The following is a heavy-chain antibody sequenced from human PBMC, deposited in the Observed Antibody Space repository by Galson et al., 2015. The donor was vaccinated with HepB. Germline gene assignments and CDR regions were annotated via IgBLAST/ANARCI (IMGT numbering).Heavy chain of an antibody. CDR1: GFTFSSYG. CDR2: ISSSSSYI. V-gene: IGHV3-21*01. Sequence: SLRLSCAASGFTFSSYGMHWVRQAPGKGLEWVSSISSSSSYIYYADSVKGRFTISRDNAKNSLYLQMNSLRAEDTAVYYCARAVAGRYFDLWGRGTLVTVSS. J-gene: IGHJ2*01. CDR3: ARAVAGRYFDL. D-gene: IGHD6-19*01.